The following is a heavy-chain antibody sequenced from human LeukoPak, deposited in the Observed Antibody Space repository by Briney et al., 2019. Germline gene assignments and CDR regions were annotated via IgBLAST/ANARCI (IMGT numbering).Heavy chain of an antibody. D-gene: IGHD3-10*01. J-gene: IGHJ4*02. Sequence: PSETLSLTCAVYGGSFSGYYWSWIRQPPGKGLEWIGEINHSGSTNYNPSLKSRVTISVDTSKNQFSLKLSSVTAADTAVYYCARGRQAYYYGSGSYNYWGQGTVVTVSS. CDR1: GGSFSGYY. V-gene: IGHV4-34*01. CDR3: ARGRQAYYYGSGSYNY. CDR2: INHSGST.